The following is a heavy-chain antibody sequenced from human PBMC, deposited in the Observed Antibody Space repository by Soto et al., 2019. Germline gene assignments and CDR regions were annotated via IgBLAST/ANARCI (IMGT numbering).Heavy chain of an antibody. CDR1: GSSVNNNYW. V-gene: IGHV4-28*01. CDR2: MYYSGTT. J-gene: IGHJ5*02. D-gene: IGHD2-15*01. CDR3: VRNKNIVGQFDP. Sequence: PSETLSLTCAVSGSSVNNNYWWGWIRQPPGKGLEWIGYMYYSGTTYYNPSLKSRFTISRDNAKNSLYLQMNSLRAEDTAVFYCVRNKNIVGQFDPWGQGTLVTVSS.